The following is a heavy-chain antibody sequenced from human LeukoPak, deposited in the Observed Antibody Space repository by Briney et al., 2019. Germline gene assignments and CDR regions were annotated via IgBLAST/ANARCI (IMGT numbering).Heavy chain of an antibody. V-gene: IGHV4-59*08. D-gene: IGHD6-19*01. Sequence: PSETLSLTCTVSGGPINNYYWSWIRPPPGKGLEWIGYIYYSGGTNYNPSLKSRVTISVDTSKNQFSLKLSSVTAADTAVYYCARSEGTSVAVFDYWGQGTLVTVSS. CDR3: ARSEGTSVAVFDY. J-gene: IGHJ4*02. CDR1: GGPINNYY. CDR2: IYYSGGT.